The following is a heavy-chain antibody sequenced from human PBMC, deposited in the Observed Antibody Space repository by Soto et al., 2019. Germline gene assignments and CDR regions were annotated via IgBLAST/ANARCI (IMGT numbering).Heavy chain of an antibody. V-gene: IGHV5-10-1*01. J-gene: IGHJ5*02. CDR3: TRQVIPVADWIDP. Sequence: RESLKISCKGSGYSFTSYWISWVRQMPGKGLEWMGRIDPSDSYTNYSPSFQGHVTISADKSISTAYLQWSSLKASDTAMYYCTRQVIPVADWIDPRGQGTLVTVSS. D-gene: IGHD6-19*01. CDR2: IDPSDSYT. CDR1: GYSFTSYW.